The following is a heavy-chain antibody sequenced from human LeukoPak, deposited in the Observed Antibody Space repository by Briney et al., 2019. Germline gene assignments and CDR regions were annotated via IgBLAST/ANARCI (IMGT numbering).Heavy chain of an antibody. CDR1: GGSISSYY. Sequence: SETLSLTCTVSGGSISSYYWSWIRQPPGKGLEWIGYIYNSGSTNYNPSLKSRVTISVDTSKNQFSLKLSSVTAADTAVYYCARMDWYNFDYWGQGTLVTVSS. V-gene: IGHV4-59*01. CDR3: ARMDWYNFDY. CDR2: IYNSGST. D-gene: IGHD3/OR15-3a*01. J-gene: IGHJ4*02.